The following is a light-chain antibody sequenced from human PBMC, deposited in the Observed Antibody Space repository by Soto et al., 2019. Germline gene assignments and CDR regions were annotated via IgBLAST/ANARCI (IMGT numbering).Light chain of an antibody. Sequence: DIQMTQSPYTLSASVGDGVTITCRASQHINTWLAWYQQKSGKAPKLLMYDASSLESGVPSRFSGSSSGTEFTLTISSVQPGDFATYYCQQYHSYPYTFGQGTKVDIK. CDR2: DAS. J-gene: IGKJ2*01. CDR3: QQYHSYPYT. CDR1: QHINTW. V-gene: IGKV1-5*01.